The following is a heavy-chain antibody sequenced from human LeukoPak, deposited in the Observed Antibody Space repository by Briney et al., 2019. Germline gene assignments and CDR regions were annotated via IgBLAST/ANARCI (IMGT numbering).Heavy chain of an antibody. V-gene: IGHV3-23*01. CDR2: ISGSGGST. J-gene: IGHJ4*02. D-gene: IGHD5-18*01. CDR3: AKGGEGRYSYGFSRHFDY. Sequence: GGSLRLSCAASGFTFSSYAMSWVRQAPGKGLEWVSAISGSGGSTYYADSVKGRFTISRDNSKNTLYLQMNSLRAEDTAVYYCAKGGEGRYSYGFSRHFDYWGQGTLVTVSS. CDR1: GFTFSSYA.